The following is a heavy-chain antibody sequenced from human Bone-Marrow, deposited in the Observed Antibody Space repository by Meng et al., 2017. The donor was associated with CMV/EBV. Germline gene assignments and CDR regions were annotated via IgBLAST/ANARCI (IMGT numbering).Heavy chain of an antibody. V-gene: IGHV3-53*01. Sequence: GGSLRLSCAASGFTVSSNYMSWVRQAPGKGLEWVSVIYSGGSTYYADSVKGRFTISRDNSKNTLYLQMNSLRAEDTAVYYCASYDSSGLHFDYWGQGNLVNVAS. J-gene: IGHJ4*02. CDR2: IYSGGST. CDR1: GFTVSSNY. D-gene: IGHD3-22*01. CDR3: ASYDSSGLHFDY.